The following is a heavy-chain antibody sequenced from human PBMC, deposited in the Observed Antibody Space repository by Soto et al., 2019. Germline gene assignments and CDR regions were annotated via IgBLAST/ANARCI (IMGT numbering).Heavy chain of an antibody. CDR2: ILPIFGTA. CDR3: AREVWDVNYYYGMDV. Sequence: QVQLVQSGAEVKKPGSSVKVSCKASGGTFSSYAISWVRQAPGQGLEWMGGILPIFGTANYAQKFQGRVTITADEPKSTAYMELSSLRSEDMAVYYFAREVWDVNYYYGMDVWGQGTTVPVSS. J-gene: IGHJ6*02. CDR1: GGTFSSYA. V-gene: IGHV1-69*12. D-gene: IGHD1-26*01.